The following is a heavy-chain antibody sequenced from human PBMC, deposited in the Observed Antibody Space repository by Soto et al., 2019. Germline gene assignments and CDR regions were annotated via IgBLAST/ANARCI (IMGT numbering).Heavy chain of an antibody. Sequence: QVQLVESGGGVVQPGRSLRLSCAASGFTFSSYGMHWVRQAPGKGLEWVAVIWYDGSNKYYADSVKGRFTISRDNSKNTLYLQMNSLRAEDTAVYYCARGRAAGSKDKNAFDIWGQGTMVTVSS. V-gene: IGHV3-33*01. CDR1: GFTFSSYG. J-gene: IGHJ3*02. D-gene: IGHD6-13*01. CDR2: IWYDGSNK. CDR3: ARGRAAGSKDKNAFDI.